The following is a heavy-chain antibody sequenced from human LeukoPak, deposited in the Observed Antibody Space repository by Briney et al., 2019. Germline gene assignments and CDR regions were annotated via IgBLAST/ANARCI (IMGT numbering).Heavy chain of an antibody. CDR1: GFTFSNYE. V-gene: IGHV3-48*03. Sequence: PGGSLRLSCAASGFTFSNYEMNWVRQAPGKGLEWVSYISNSGSTIYYADSVTGRFTISRDNAKNSLYLQMNSLRAEDTAMYYCARDGIYYDTSGYSSFRTFDIWGQGTMVIVSS. CDR2: ISNSGSTI. CDR3: ARDGIYYDTSGYSSFRTFDI. D-gene: IGHD3-22*01. J-gene: IGHJ3*02.